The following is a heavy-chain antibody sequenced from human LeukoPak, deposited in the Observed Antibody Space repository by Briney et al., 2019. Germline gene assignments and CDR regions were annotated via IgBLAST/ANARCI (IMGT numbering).Heavy chain of an antibody. V-gene: IGHV1-18*04. CDR1: GYTFTGYY. D-gene: IGHD4/OR15-4a*01. CDR3: ARDLVHHRLLATNYNWFDP. J-gene: IGHJ5*02. CDR2: INTYNGNT. Sequence: ASVKVSCKASGYTFTGYYMHWVRQAPGQGLEWMGWINTYNGNTKYAQKLQGRVTMTTDTSASTAYMEVRSLRSDDTAVYYCARDLVHHRLLATNYNWFDPWGQGTLVTVSS.